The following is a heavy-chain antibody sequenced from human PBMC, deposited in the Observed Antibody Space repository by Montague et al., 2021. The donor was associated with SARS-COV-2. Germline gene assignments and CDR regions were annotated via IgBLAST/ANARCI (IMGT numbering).Heavy chain of an antibody. V-gene: IGHV4-34*01. CDR3: ASAPGYSFGFWAY. J-gene: IGHJ4*02. CDR1: GASSSNYY. CDR2: INHSGYT. Sequence: SETLSLTCAVYGASSSNYYWSWIRQSPGKGLEWVGEINHSGYTDYNPSLESRLPISLDSSKKQFSLKMTSVTAADTAICYCASAPGYSFGFWAYWGQGTLVSVSS. D-gene: IGHD5-12*01.